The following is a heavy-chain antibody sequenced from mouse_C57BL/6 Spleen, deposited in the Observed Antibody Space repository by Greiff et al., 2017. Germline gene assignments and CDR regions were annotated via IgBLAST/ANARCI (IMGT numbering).Heavy chain of an antibody. CDR3: AKLYYGNYDWFAY. J-gene: IGHJ3*01. D-gene: IGHD2-1*01. CDR2: INPNNGGT. Sequence: VQLQQSGPELVKPGASVKMSCKASGYTFTDYNMHWVKQSHGKRLEWIGYINPNNGGTRYNQKFKGKATLTVNKSSSTAYIELRSLTSEDSAIYYSAKLYYGNYDWFAYWGQGALVTVS. V-gene: IGHV1-22*01. CDR1: GYTFTDYN.